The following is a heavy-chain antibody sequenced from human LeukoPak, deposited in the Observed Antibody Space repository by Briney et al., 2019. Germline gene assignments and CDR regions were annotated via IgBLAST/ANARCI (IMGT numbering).Heavy chain of an antibody. V-gene: IGHV3-21*01. Sequence: GGSLRLSCAASGFTFSSYSMNWVRQAPGKGLEWVSSISSSSSYIYYADSVKGRFTLSRDNAKNSLYLQMNSLRAEDTAVYYCARDEFSSSEVFAYWGQGTLVTVSS. CDR2: ISSSSSYI. J-gene: IGHJ4*02. CDR1: GFTFSSYS. CDR3: ARDEFSSSEVFAY. D-gene: IGHD6-6*01.